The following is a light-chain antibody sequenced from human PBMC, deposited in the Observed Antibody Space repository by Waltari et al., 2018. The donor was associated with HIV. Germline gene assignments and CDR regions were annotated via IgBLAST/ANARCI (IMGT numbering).Light chain of an antibody. Sequence: QSALTQPPSASGSPGQRVTISCSGGTSNIATNYVFWYQQFPGTAPRFLIYRNNQGPPGGPDRFCGSKSGTSASLGSSGLRSEDAGDYYCATWDANLRGPVFGGGTRVTVL. V-gene: IGLV1-47*01. J-gene: IGLJ3*02. CDR2: RNN. CDR3: ATWDANLRGPV. CDR1: TSNIATNY.